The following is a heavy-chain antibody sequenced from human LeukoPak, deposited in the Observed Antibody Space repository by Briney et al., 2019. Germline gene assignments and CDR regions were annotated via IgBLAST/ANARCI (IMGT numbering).Heavy chain of an antibody. CDR3: ARGGYCSSTSRYGNWFDP. V-gene: IGHV1-69*05. Sequence: SVKVSCKASGGTFSSYAISWVRQAPGQGLEWMGGIIPIFGTANYAQKFQGRVTITTDESTSTAYMELSSLRSEDTAVYYCARGGYCSSTSRYGNWFDPWGQGTLVTVSS. J-gene: IGHJ5*02. D-gene: IGHD2-2*01. CDR2: IIPIFGTA. CDR1: GGTFSSYA.